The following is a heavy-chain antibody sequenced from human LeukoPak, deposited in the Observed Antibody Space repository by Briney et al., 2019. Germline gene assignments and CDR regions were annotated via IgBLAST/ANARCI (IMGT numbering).Heavy chain of an antibody. Sequence: PSETLSLTCTVSGGSISSSSYYWGWIRQPPGKGLEWIGSIYYSGSTYYNPSLKSRVTISVDTSKNQFSLKLSSVTAADTAVYYCALPPRRYSSGWTLFDYWGQGTLVTVSS. J-gene: IGHJ4*02. D-gene: IGHD6-19*01. CDR1: GGSISSSSYY. CDR3: ALPPRRYSSGWTLFDY. CDR2: IYYSGST. V-gene: IGHV4-39*01.